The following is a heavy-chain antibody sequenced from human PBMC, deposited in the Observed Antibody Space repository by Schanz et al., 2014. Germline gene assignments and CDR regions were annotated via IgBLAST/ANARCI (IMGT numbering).Heavy chain of an antibody. J-gene: IGHJ6*03. CDR3: ARAPVTGGPYHYYMDV. D-gene: IGHD4-17*01. CDR1: GYTFTSYD. Sequence: QVQLVQSAPEVKKPGASVRLSCEASGYTFTSYDINWVRQAPGQGLEWMGWMNPNSGNTGYAQKFQGRVTMTRHTSISTVYMERSSLRAEDTAVYYCARAPVTGGPYHYYMDVWGKGTTVSVSS. CDR2: MNPNSGNT. V-gene: IGHV1-8*02.